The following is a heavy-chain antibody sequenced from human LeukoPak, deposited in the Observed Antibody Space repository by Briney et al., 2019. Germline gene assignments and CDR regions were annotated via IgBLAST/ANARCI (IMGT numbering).Heavy chain of an antibody. CDR2: ISRNGGST. J-gene: IGHJ4*02. CDR1: GFTFSSFA. D-gene: IGHD2/OR15-2a*01. V-gene: IGHV3-64D*09. CDR3: VKDLRSDFMGVLSRYLTY. Sequence: PGGSLRLSCSASGFTFSSFAMHWVRQAPGKGLEYVAAISRNGGSTYYADSVKGRFTISRDNSKNTLYLQMSSLRAEDTAVYLCVKDLRSDFMGVLSRYLTYWGQGTRVTVSS.